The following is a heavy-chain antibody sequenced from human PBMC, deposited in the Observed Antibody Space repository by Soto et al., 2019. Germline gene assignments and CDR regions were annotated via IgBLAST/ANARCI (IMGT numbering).Heavy chain of an antibody. CDR2: IYYSGST. J-gene: IGHJ4*02. V-gene: IGHV4-39*01. CDR1: GGSISSSSYY. Sequence: QLQLQESGPGLVKPSETLSLTCTVSGGSISSSSYYWGWIRQPPGKGLEWIGGIYYSGSTYYNPCLXXPXTXXVDTSKNQFSLKLSSVTAADTAVYYCARSMGYGDYWGQGTLVTVSS. CDR3: ARSMGYGDY. D-gene: IGHD6-6*01.